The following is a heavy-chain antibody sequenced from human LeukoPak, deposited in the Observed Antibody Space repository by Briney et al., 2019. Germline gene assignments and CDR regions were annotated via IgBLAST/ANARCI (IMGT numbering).Heavy chain of an antibody. Sequence: PGGSLRLSCRFTFSNYWMSWFRQAPGKGLEWVASIRPDGNEKSFVDSAKGRFTISRDKAKDSLELQMNSLTTEDTALYYCAGGRGFDTWGQGIVVTVSS. CDR1: FTFSNYW. CDR3: AGGRGFDT. CDR2: IRPDGNEK. V-gene: IGHV3-7*04. J-gene: IGHJ5*02.